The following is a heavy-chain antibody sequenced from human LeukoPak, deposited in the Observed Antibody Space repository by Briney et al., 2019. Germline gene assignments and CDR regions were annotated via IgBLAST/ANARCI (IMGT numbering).Heavy chain of an antibody. J-gene: IGHJ4*02. CDR2: ISYDGSNK. Sequence: GGSLSLSCAASGFTFSSYAMHWVRQAPGKGREWVAVISYDGSNKYYADSVKGRFTISRDNSKNTLYLQMNSLRAEDTAVYYCARDQRGHFDYWGQGTLVTVSS. CDR3: ARDQRGHFDY. D-gene: IGHD5-12*01. V-gene: IGHV3-30*01. CDR1: GFTFSSYA.